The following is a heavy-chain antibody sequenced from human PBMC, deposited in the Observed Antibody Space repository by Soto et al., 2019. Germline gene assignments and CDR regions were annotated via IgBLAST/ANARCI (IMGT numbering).Heavy chain of an antibody. Sequence: GESLKISCKGSGYSFTSYWIGWVRQMPGKGLEWMGIIYPGDSDTRYSPSFQGQVTISADKSISTAYLQWSSLKASDTAMYYCARHHTIFGVPYYDYYGMDVWGQGTTVTVSS. D-gene: IGHD3-3*01. CDR2: IYPGDSDT. V-gene: IGHV5-51*01. CDR1: GYSFTSYW. J-gene: IGHJ6*02. CDR3: ARHHTIFGVPYYDYYGMDV.